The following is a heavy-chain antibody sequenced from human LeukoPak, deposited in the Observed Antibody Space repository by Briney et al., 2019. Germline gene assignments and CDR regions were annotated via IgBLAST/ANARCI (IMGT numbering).Heavy chain of an antibody. V-gene: IGHV3-7*03. CDR1: GFTFSNYW. CDR2: INRDGSER. J-gene: IGHJ4*02. Sequence: GGSLRLSCAASGFTFSNYWMTWVRQAPGKGLEWVANINRDGSERYYMDSVKGRFTISRDDAKSSLYLQMNSLRAEDTAVYYCAKDSGSYGYWGQGTLVTVSS. D-gene: IGHD1-26*01. CDR3: AKDSGSYGY.